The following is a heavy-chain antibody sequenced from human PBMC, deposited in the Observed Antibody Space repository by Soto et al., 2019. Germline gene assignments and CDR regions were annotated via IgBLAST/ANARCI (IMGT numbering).Heavy chain of an antibody. V-gene: IGHV4-59*01. Sequence: SETLSLTCTVSGGSINNYYWSWIRQPPGKGLEWIGYIYSSGSTHYNPSLQNRVTISIDTSKNQVSLKVNSVTAADTAVYYCARDHPHSYGVYYFDYWGQGTPVTVSS. CDR2: IYSSGST. CDR1: GGSINNYY. D-gene: IGHD5-18*01. CDR3: ARDHPHSYGVYYFDY. J-gene: IGHJ4*02.